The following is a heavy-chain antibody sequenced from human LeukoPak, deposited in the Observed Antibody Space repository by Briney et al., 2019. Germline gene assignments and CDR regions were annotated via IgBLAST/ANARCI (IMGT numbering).Heavy chain of an antibody. D-gene: IGHD2-15*01. CDR3: ARGRRIVVVLGATRAHRDYYMDV. Sequence: KSSETLSLTCTVSGGSFSSSSYYWGWIRQSPGKGLEWIGETYHSGSTNYNPSLKSRVTISLDTSKNQFSLKLSSVTAADTAVYYCARGRRIVVVLGATRAHRDYYMDVWGKGTTVTVSS. V-gene: IGHV4-39*07. CDR2: TYHSGST. CDR1: GGSFSSSSYY. J-gene: IGHJ6*03.